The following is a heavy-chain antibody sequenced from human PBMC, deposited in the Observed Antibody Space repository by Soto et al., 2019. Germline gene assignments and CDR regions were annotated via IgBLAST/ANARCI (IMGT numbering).Heavy chain of an antibody. CDR1: GFTFSSYD. CDR3: ARGTLGLYYMDV. V-gene: IGHV3-13*01. CDR2: IGAAGGT. Sequence: GGSLRLSCAASGFTFSSYDMHWVRQATGKGLERVSTIGAAGGTYSPGSVKGRFTSSRENAKNFLYLQMNSLRAGDTAVYYCARGTLGLYYMDVWGKGTTVTVSS. D-gene: IGHD2-2*01. J-gene: IGHJ6*03.